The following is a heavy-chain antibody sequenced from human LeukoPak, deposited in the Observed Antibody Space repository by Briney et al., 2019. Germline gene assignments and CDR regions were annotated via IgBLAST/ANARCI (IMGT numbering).Heavy chain of an antibody. D-gene: IGHD3-3*01. V-gene: IGHV3-23*01. CDR1: GFTFSSYA. CDR3: AKDPGYSGFLEWFADAFDY. CDR2: ISGSGGST. J-gene: IGHJ4*02. Sequence: GGSLRLSCAASGFTFSSYAMSWVRQAPGKGLEWVSAISGSGGSTYYADSVKGRFTISRDNSKNTLYLQMNSLRAEDTAVYYCAKDPGYSGFLEWFADAFDYWGQGTLVTVSS.